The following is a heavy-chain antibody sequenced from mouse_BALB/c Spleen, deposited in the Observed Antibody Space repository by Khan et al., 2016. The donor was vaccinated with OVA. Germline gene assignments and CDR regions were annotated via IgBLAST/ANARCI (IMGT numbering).Heavy chain of an antibody. CDR1: GYSITSGYA. V-gene: IGHV3-2*02. J-gene: IGHJ2*01. CDR3: ARGNYYGHYFDY. CDR2: ISYSDVT. D-gene: IGHD1-1*01. Sequence: EVQLQESGPGLVKPSQSLSLTCTVTGYSITSGYAWNWIRQFPGNKLEWMGYISYSDVTNYNPSLKSRISITLDTSKNEFFLQLNSVTTEDTATYYCARGNYYGHYFDYWGQGTTLTVSS.